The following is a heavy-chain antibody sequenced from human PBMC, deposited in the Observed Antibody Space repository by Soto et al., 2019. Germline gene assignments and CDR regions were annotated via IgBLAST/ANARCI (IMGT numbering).Heavy chain of an antibody. CDR3: ARGGVSTRTFDY. Sequence: GGSLKISCKGSGYNFAGYWIAWVRQMPGKGLELMGIIYPSDSDTRYRPSFQGQVTISADKSISSAYLQWSSLRASDTAMYSCARGGVSTRTFDYWGQGTPVTVSS. CDR2: IYPSDSDT. CDR1: GYNFAGYW. J-gene: IGHJ4*02. V-gene: IGHV5-51*01. D-gene: IGHD1-1*01.